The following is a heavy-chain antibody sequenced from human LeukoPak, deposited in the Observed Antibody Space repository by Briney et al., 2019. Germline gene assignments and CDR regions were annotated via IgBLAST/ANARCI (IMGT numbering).Heavy chain of an antibody. V-gene: IGHV1-2*02. D-gene: IGHD3-22*01. CDR3: ARGVVVNSAGGDAFDI. J-gene: IGHJ3*02. Sequence: ASVKVSCKPSGNTFTGYYFHWVRQAPGQGLEWKGWINPNSGGTNYAQKFQGRVTMTRDTSISTAYIELSRLRSDDTAMYYCARGVVVNSAGGDAFDILGQGTLVTVSS. CDR2: INPNSGGT. CDR1: GNTFTGYY.